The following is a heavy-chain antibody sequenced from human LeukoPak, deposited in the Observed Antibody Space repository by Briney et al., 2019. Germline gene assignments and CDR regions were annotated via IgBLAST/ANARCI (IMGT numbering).Heavy chain of an antibody. CDR3: ARVCSSGRCLDY. V-gene: IGHV4-38-2*02. J-gene: IGHJ4*02. D-gene: IGHD2-15*01. CDR1: GYSISSGYY. CDR2: INHSGST. Sequence: SETLSLTCTVPGYSISSGYYWAWMRQPPGKGLEWIGSINHSGSTYYNPSLRSQVTVSVDTSKNQVSLRLSSVTAADTAVYYCARVCSSGRCLDYWGQGTLVTVSS.